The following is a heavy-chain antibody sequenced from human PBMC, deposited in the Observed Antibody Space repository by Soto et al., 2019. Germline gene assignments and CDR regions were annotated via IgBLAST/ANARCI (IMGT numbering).Heavy chain of an antibody. CDR1: GYTFTGYY. J-gene: IGHJ4*02. D-gene: IGHD3-3*01. CDR3: AIQHHDFWSGLYY. V-gene: IGHV1-2*02. Sequence: ASVKVSCKASGYTFTGYYMHWVRQAPGQGLEWMGWINPNSGGTNYAQKFQGRVTMTRDTSISTAYMELSRLRSDDTAVYYCAIQHHDFWSGLYYWGQGTTVTFS. CDR2: INPNSGGT.